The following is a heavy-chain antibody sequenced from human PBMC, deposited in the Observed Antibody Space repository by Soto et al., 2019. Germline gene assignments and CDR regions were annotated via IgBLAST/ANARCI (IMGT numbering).Heavy chain of an antibody. CDR3: ARDRAVAGTYFDY. Sequence: GASVKVSCKASGYTFTSYAMHWVRQAPGQRLEWMGWINAGNGNTKYSQKFQGRVTMTRDTSTSTAYMELSSLRSEDTAVYYSARDRAVAGTYFDYWGQGTLVTVSS. V-gene: IGHV1-3*01. CDR1: GYTFTSYA. CDR2: INAGNGNT. J-gene: IGHJ4*02. D-gene: IGHD6-19*01.